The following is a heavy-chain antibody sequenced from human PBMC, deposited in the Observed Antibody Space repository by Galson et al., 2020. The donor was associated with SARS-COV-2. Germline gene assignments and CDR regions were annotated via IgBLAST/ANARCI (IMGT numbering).Heavy chain of an antibody. CDR3: ARRSSWSASWSDYMDV. CDR2: IDPSDSYT. CDR1: GYSFTSYW. V-gene: IGHV5-10-1*01. Sequence: HGESLKISCKGSGYSFTSYWISWVRQMPGKGLEWMGRIDPSDSYTNYSPSFQGHVTISADKSISTAYLQWSSLKASDTAMYYCARRSSWSASWSDYMDVWGKGTTVTVSS. D-gene: IGHD6-6*01. J-gene: IGHJ6*03.